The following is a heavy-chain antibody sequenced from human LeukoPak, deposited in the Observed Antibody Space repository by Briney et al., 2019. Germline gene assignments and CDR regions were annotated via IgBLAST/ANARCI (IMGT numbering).Heavy chain of an antibody. CDR2: ISYDGSNK. CDR3: AKVTYYDVLGGFDY. D-gene: IGHD3-9*01. CDR1: GFTFSSYG. Sequence: GGSLRLSCAASGFTFSSYGVHWVRQAPGKGLEWVAVISYDGSNKYYADSVKGRFTISRDNSKNTLYLQMNSLRAEDTAVYYCAKVTYYDVLGGFDYWGQGTLVTVSS. J-gene: IGHJ4*02. V-gene: IGHV3-30*18.